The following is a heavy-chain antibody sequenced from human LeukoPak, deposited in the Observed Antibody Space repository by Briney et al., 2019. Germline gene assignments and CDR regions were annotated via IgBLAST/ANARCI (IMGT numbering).Heavy chain of an antibody. Sequence: PGGSLRLSCAASGFTFSRYGMHWVRQAPGKGLEWVSVISFDGNNKYYGDSVKGRFTISRDNSKNTLYLQMNSLRAEDTAVYYCARKGGYGLDFDYWGQGALVTVSS. CDR1: GFTFSRYG. V-gene: IGHV3-30*03. CDR2: ISFDGNNK. D-gene: IGHD5-18*01. CDR3: ARKGGYGLDFDY. J-gene: IGHJ4*02.